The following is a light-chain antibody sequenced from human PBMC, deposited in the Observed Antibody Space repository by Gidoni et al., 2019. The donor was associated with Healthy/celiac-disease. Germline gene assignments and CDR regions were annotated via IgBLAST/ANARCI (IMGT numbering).Light chain of an antibody. CDR3: QQYYSTPQDT. Sequence: DIVMTQSPDSLAVSLGERATINCKSSQSVLYSSNNKNYLAWYQQKPGQPPKLLIYWASTRESGVPGRFSGSGSGTDFTLTISSLQAEDVAVYYCQQYYSTPQDTFGQGTKLEIK. CDR1: QSVLYSSNNKNY. J-gene: IGKJ2*01. CDR2: WAS. V-gene: IGKV4-1*01.